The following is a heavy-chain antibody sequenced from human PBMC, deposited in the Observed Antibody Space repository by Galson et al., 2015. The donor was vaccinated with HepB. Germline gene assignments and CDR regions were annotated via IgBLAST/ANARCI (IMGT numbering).Heavy chain of an antibody. CDR1: GFNFPAYW. V-gene: IGHV3-7*03. Sequence: SLRLSCAASGFNFPAYWMSWARQTPWKGLEWVANLKDDGSEEHYVDSVKGRFTISRDNARKSLYLQMNSLRAEDTAVYYCTDLLGDFWGQGTLVTVSS. CDR2: LKDDGSEE. CDR3: TDLLGDF. D-gene: IGHD7-27*01. J-gene: IGHJ4*02.